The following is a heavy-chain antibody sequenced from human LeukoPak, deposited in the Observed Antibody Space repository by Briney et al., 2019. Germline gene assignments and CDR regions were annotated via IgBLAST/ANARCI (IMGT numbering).Heavy chain of an antibody. D-gene: IGHD2-2*01. J-gene: IGHJ1*01. CDR2: IYYSGST. CDR3: ARDSFSPAYCSSTSCHEYFQH. CDR1: GGSISSSSYY. V-gene: IGHV4-61*05. Sequence: PSETLSLTCTVSGGSISSSSYYWGWIRQPPGKGLEWIGYIYYSGSTNYNPSLKSRVTISVDTSKNQFSLKLSSVTAADTAVYYCARDSFSPAYCSSTSCHEYFQHWGQGTLVTVSS.